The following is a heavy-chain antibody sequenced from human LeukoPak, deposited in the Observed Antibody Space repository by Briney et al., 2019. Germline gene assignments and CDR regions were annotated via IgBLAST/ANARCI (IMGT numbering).Heavy chain of an antibody. Sequence: PSETLSLTCTVSGGSISSYYWSWIRQPAGKGLEWIGRIYTSGSTNYNPSLKSRVTMSVDTSKNQFSLKLSSVTAADTAVYYCARDPGYSSSWHPYNWFDPWGQGTLVTVSS. CDR2: IYTSGST. V-gene: IGHV4-4*07. CDR3: ARDPGYSSSWHPYNWFDP. J-gene: IGHJ5*02. D-gene: IGHD6-13*01. CDR1: GGSISSYY.